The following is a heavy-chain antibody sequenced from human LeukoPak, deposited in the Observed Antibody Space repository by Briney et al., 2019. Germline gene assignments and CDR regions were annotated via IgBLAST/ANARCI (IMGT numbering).Heavy chain of an antibody. V-gene: IGHV3-74*01. D-gene: IGHD4-23*01. J-gene: IGHJ3*02. Sequence: GGSLRLSCAASGFTFSSYWMHWVRQAPGKGLVWVSRINTDGSSTSYADSVKGRFTISRDNAKNTLYLQMNSLRAEDTAVYYCARNSREEGAFDIWGQGTMVTVSS. CDR3: ARNSREEGAFDI. CDR1: GFTFSSYW. CDR2: INTDGSST.